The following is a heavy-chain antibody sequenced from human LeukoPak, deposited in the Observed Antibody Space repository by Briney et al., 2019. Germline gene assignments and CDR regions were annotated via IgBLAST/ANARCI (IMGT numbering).Heavy chain of an antibody. D-gene: IGHD2/OR15-2a*01. CDR1: GYTFTGYY. CDR3: ARVASIIAPDAFDI. CDR2: INPNSGGT. V-gene: IGHV1-2*02. J-gene: IGHJ3*02. Sequence: ASVNVSCKASGYTFTGYYMHWVRQAPGQGLEWMGWINPNSGGTHYAQKFQGRVTITRDTSITTAYMDLSGLTSDDTAVYYCARVASIIAPDAFDIWGQGTMVTVSS.